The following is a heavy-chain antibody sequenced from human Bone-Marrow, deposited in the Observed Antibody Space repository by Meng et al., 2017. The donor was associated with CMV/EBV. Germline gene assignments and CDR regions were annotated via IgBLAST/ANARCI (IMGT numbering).Heavy chain of an antibody. Sequence: SETLSLTCTVSGGSISSSSYYWGWIRQPPGKGLEWIGSIYYSGSTYYNPSLKSRVTISVDTSKNQFSLKLSSVTAADTAVYYCARGSGVVVPAAIDYWGQGTRVTVSS. CDR2: IYYSGST. CDR1: GGSISSSSYY. J-gene: IGHJ4*02. D-gene: IGHD2-2*01. V-gene: IGHV4-39*07. CDR3: ARGSGVVVPAAIDY.